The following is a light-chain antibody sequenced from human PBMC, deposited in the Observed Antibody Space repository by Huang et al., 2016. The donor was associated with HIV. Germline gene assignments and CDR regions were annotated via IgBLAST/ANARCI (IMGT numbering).Light chain of an antibody. J-gene: IGKJ3*01. CDR1: QSISNF. V-gene: IGKV1-39*01. Sequence: DIHMTQSPSSLSASVGDRVTITCRASQSISNFLNWYQQKPGKAPKLLIYGASSLQSGVPSRVSGGGSGTDFTLTINSLQPEDFATYYCQQSYSTLQVTFGPGTKVGI. CDR3: QQSYSTLQVT. CDR2: GAS.